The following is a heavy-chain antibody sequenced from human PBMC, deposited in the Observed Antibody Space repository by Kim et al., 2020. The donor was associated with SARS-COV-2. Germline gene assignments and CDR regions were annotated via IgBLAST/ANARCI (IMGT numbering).Heavy chain of an antibody. V-gene: IGHV3-30*02. J-gene: IGHJ4*02. Sequence: DSVKGRFTISRENSKSTLYLQMSSLRAEDTAVYYCAKGPGYYDILTGYCDWGQGTLVTVSS. D-gene: IGHD3-9*01. CDR3: AKGPGYYDILTGYCD.